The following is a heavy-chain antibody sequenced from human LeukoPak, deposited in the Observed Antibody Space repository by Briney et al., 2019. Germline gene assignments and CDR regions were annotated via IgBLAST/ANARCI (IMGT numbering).Heavy chain of an antibody. CDR3: TTASYYYDTSAYYSSDY. CDR2: IKSKTDGGTT. D-gene: IGHD3-22*01. Sequence: PGGSLRLSCAASGFTFSSYSMNWVRQAPGKGLQWVGRIKSKTDGGTTDYAAPVKGRFTISRDDSKNTLHLQMNTLKTEDTAVYYCTTASYYYDTSAYYSSDYWGQGTLVTVSS. V-gene: IGHV3-15*01. CDR1: GFTFSSYS. J-gene: IGHJ4*02.